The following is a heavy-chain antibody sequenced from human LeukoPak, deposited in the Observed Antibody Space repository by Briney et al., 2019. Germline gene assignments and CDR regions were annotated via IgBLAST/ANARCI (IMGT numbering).Heavy chain of an antibody. V-gene: IGHV3-30-3*01. CDR3: ASDSYCGGDCYSANDY. CDR2: ISYDGSNK. D-gene: IGHD2-21*02. Sequence: PGRPLRLSCAASGFTFSSYAMHWVRQAPGKGLEWVAVISYDGSNKYYADSVKGRFTISRDNSKNTQYLQMNSLRAEDTAVYYCASDSYCGGDCYSANDYWGQGTLVTVSS. CDR1: GFTFSSYA. J-gene: IGHJ4*02.